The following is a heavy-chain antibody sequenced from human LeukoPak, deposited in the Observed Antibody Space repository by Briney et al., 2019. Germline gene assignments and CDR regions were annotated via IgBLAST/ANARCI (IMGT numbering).Heavy chain of an antibody. CDR3: ARAPPRGSYYRGYFDY. CDR2: INPNSGGT. V-gene: IGHV1-2*02. Sequence: GASVKVSCKASRYTFTGYYMHWVRQAPGQGLEWMGWINPNSGGTDYAQKFQGRVTMTRDTSISTAYMELSRLRSDDTAVYYCARAPPRGSYYRGYFDYWGQGTLVTVSS. J-gene: IGHJ4*02. CDR1: RYTFTGYY. D-gene: IGHD3-10*01.